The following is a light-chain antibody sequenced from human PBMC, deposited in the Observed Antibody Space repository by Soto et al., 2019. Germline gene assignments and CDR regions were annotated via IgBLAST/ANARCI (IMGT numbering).Light chain of an antibody. Sequence: EIVMTQSPATLSVSPGERVTLSCRASQSFSSNLAWYQQKPGQAPRLLIYGASTRATGIPARFSGSGSGTEFALTISSLQSEDFAVYYCQQYNDWPQTFGQGTKVEVK. CDR1: QSFSSN. V-gene: IGKV3-15*01. CDR3: QQYNDWPQT. CDR2: GAS. J-gene: IGKJ1*01.